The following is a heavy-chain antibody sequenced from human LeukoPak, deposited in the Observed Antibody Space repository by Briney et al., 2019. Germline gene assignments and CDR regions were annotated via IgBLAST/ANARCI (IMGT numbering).Heavy chain of an antibody. D-gene: IGHD3-22*01. J-gene: IGHJ4*01. CDR2: IYPGDSDT. CDR3: ARGPDYYDSGGNFPY. CDR1: GYSFSTYW. V-gene: IGHV5-51*01. Sequence: GESLKISCKGSGYSFSTYWIGWVRQMPGKGLEWMGIIYPGDSDTRYSPSFRGQVTISADKSITTAYLQWGSLKASDTAIYYCARGPDYYDSGGNFPYWGQGTLVTVSS.